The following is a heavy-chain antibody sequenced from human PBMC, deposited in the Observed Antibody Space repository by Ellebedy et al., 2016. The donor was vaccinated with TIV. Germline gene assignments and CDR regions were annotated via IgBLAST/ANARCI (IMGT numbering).Heavy chain of an antibody. CDR2: LSGSGGST. CDR1: GFTFSSYA. CDR3: AREAVATISYYYYGMDV. D-gene: IGHD5-12*01. V-gene: IGHV3-23*01. J-gene: IGHJ6*02. Sequence: GESLKISCAASGFTFSSYAMSWVRQAPGKGLEWVSALSGSGGSTYYADSVKGRFTISRDNSKNTLYLQMNSLRAEDTAVYYCAREAVATISYYYYGMDVWGQGTTVTVSS.